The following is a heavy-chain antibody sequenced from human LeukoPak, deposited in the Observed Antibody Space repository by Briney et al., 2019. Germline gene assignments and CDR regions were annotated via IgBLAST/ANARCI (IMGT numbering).Heavy chain of an antibody. V-gene: IGHV1-18*01. CDR1: GYTFTSYG. CDR2: ISAYNGNT. D-gene: IGHD3-9*01. CDR3: ARVPYYDILTGYSGP. Sequence: ASVKVSCKASGYTFTSYGISWVRQAPGQGLEWMGWISAYNGNTNYAQKLQGRVTMTTDTSTSTAYMELRSLRSDDTAVSYCARVPYYDILTGYSGPWGQGTLVTVSS. J-gene: IGHJ5*02.